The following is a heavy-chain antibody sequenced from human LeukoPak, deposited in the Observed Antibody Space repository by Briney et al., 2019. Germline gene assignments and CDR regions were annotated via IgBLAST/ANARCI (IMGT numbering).Heavy chain of an antibody. CDR1: GGCVSSGSYY. J-gene: IGHJ4*02. CDR2: IYYSGST. D-gene: IGHD3-22*01. V-gene: IGHV4-61*01. CDR3: ARVAYDSSD. Sequence: SETLSLTSTVSGGCVSSGSYYWSWIRQPPGKGLEWIGYIYYSGSTNYNPSLKSRVTISVDTSKNQFSLKLSSVTAADTAVYYCARVAYDSSDWGQGTLVTVSS.